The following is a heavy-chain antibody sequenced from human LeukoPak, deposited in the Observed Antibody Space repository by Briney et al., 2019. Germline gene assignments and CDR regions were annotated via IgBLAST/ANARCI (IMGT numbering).Heavy chain of an antibody. CDR2: IKQDGGEK. Sequence: GGSLRLSCAASGFTFSSDWMSWVRQAPGKGLEGVANIKQDGGEKYYVDSVKGRFTISRDNAKNSLYLQMNSLRAEDTAVYYCAKAGSSSSRYYYYYMDVWGKGTTVTVSS. D-gene: IGHD6-6*01. V-gene: IGHV3-7*01. J-gene: IGHJ6*03. CDR3: AKAGSSSSRYYYYYMDV. CDR1: GFTFSSDW.